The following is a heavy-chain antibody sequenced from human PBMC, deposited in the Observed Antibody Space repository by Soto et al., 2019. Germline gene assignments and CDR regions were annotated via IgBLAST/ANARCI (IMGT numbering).Heavy chain of an antibody. CDR2: IYSGGST. J-gene: IGHJ3*02. CDR1: GFTVSSNY. Sequence: EVPLVESGGGLIQPGGSLRLSCAASGFTVSSNYMSWVRQAPGKGLEWVSVIYSGGSTYYADSVKGRFTISRDNSKNTLYLQMNSLRAEDTAVYYCAGNWNGRRHDAFDIWGQGTMVTVSS. D-gene: IGHD1-1*01. CDR3: AGNWNGRRHDAFDI. V-gene: IGHV3-53*01.